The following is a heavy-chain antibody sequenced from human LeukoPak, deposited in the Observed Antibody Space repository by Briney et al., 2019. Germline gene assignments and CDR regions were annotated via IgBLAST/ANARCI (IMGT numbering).Heavy chain of an antibody. CDR3: ARLERWEPSD. D-gene: IGHD1-26*01. J-gene: IGHJ4*02. V-gene: IGHV3-7*03. CDR1: GFTFSNYG. Sequence: GGSLRLSCAASGFTFSNYGMSWVRQAPGKGLEWVASIKQDGSEKFYVDSVKGRFTISRDNAKNSLYLQMNSLRAEDTAVYYCARLERWEPSDWGQGTLVTVSS. CDR2: IKQDGSEK.